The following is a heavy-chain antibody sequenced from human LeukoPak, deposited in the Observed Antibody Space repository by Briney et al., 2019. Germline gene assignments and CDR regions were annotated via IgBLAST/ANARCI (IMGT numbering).Heavy chain of an antibody. V-gene: IGHV4-61*01. CDR2: IYYSGST. CDR3: AREGRHYYGSGSYYDI. Sequence: TSETLSLTCTVSGGSVSSGSYYWSWIRQPPGKGLEWIGYIYYSGSTNYNPSLKSRVTISVDTSKNQFSLKLSSVTAADTAVYYCAREGRHYYGSGSYYDIWGQGTMVTVSS. D-gene: IGHD3-10*01. CDR1: GGSVSSGSYY. J-gene: IGHJ3*02.